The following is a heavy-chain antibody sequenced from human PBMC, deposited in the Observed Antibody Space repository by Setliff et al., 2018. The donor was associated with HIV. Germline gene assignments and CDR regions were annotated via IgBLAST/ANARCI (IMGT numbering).Heavy chain of an antibody. Sequence: GGSLRLSCAASGFLFHTYWMSWVRQAPGKGLEWVANIKEDGSEKYYVDSVKGRFTISRDNAENSLYLQMNSLTAEDTAVYYCARDGYGYDYWGQGTLVTVSS. J-gene: IGHJ4*02. CDR1: GFLFHTYW. CDR2: IKEDGSEK. D-gene: IGHD5-18*01. V-gene: IGHV3-7*05. CDR3: ARDGYGYDY.